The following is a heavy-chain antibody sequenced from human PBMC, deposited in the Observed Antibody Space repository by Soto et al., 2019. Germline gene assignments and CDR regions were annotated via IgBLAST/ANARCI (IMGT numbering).Heavy chain of an antibody. Sequence: EVQLLESGGGLVQPGGSLRLSCAASGFTFSSYAMSWVRQAPGKGLEWVSAISGSGGSTYYADSVKGRFTISRDNSKNTLYLQMNSLRAEDTAVYCCAKTHTRPNWFDPWGQGTLVTVSS. V-gene: IGHV3-23*01. J-gene: IGHJ5*02. D-gene: IGHD3-3*01. CDR1: GFTFSSYA. CDR3: AKTHTRPNWFDP. CDR2: ISGSGGST.